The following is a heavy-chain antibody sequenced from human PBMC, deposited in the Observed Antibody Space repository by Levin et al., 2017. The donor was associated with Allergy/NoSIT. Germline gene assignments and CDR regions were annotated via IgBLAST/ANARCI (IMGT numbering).Heavy chain of an antibody. CDR2: ISYDGSNK. J-gene: IGHJ4*02. CDR3: ARSYFDY. V-gene: IGHV3-30-3*01. Sequence: GGSLRLSCAASGFTFSSYAMHWVRQAPGKGLEWVAVISYDGSNKYYADSVKGRFTISRDNSKNTLYLQMNSLRAEDTAVYYCARSYFDYWGQGTLVTVSS. CDR1: GFTFSSYA.